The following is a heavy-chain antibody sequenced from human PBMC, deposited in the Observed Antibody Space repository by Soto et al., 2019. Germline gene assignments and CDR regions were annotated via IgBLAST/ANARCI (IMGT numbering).Heavy chain of an antibody. Sequence: GASVKVSCKASGYTFTSYAMNWVRQAPGQGLEWMGWINTNTGNPTYAQGFTGRFVFSLDTSVSTAYLQICSLKAEDTAVYYCARDIYDPRGYSGYDSLPQFYYYGMDVWGQGTTVTVSS. CDR2: INTNTGNP. V-gene: IGHV7-4-1*01. D-gene: IGHD5-12*01. CDR3: ARDIYDPRGYSGYDSLPQFYYYGMDV. J-gene: IGHJ6*02. CDR1: GYTFTSYA.